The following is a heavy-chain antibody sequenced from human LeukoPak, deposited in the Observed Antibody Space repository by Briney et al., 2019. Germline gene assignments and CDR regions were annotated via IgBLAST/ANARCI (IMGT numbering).Heavy chain of an antibody. V-gene: IGHV4-34*01. Sequence: SETLYLTCAVYGGSFSGYYWSWIRQPPGKGLEWIGEINHSGSTNYNPSLKSRVTISVDTSRNQFSLKLSSVTAADTAVYYCARVYGSGSYYKGWFDPWGQGTLVTVSS. D-gene: IGHD3-10*01. CDR3: ARVYGSGSYYKGWFDP. CDR1: GGSFSGYY. CDR2: INHSGST. J-gene: IGHJ5*02.